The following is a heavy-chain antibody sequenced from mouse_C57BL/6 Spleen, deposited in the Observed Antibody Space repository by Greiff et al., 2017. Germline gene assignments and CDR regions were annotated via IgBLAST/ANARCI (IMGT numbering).Heavy chain of an antibody. V-gene: IGHV5-17*01. CDR3: ARGAFYGSSYYAMDY. CDR1: GFTFSDYG. Sequence: EVKVVESGGGLVKPGGSLKLSCAASGFTFSDYGMHWVRQAPEKGLEWVAYISSGSSTIYYADTVKGRFTISRDNAKNTLFLQMTSLRSEDTAMYYCARGAFYGSSYYAMDYWGQGTSVTVSS. CDR2: ISSGSSTI. D-gene: IGHD1-1*01. J-gene: IGHJ4*01.